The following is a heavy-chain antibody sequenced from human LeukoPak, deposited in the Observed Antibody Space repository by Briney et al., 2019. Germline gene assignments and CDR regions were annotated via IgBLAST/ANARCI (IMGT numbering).Heavy chain of an antibody. J-gene: IGHJ5*02. V-gene: IGHV4-59*08. CDR1: GGSISDYY. D-gene: IGHD3-9*01. Sequence: SETLSLTCTVSGGSISDYYWSWIRQPPGKALDWIAYIDYSGDTNSNPSLKSRVIISVDTSKNQFSLRLNSVTAADAAFYFFFKAEDGIRYFDPWGQGTLVTVSS. CDR3: FKAEDGIRYFDP. CDR2: IDYSGDT.